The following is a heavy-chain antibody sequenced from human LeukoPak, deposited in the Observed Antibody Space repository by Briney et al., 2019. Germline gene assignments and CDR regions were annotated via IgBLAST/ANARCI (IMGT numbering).Heavy chain of an antibody. V-gene: IGHV3-66*02. CDR3: ARCPQYSRGRFDY. CDR2: IYSGGST. J-gene: IGHJ4*02. Sequence: AGSLSLSCAASGVTVSSNYKNWVRQAPRKGLEWVSAIYSGGSTYYEYSVKRRFTISRDDYTTTQYLQMNSLTAAATAAAYCARCPQYSRGRFDYWGEGTLVTVSS. CDR1: GVTVSSNY. D-gene: IGHD6-6*01.